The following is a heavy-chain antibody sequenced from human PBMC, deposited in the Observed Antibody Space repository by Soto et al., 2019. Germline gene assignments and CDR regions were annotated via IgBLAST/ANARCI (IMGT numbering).Heavy chain of an antibody. J-gene: IGHJ4*02. V-gene: IGHV1-58*02. CDR1: GFTFTSSA. D-gene: IGHD3-16*02. Sequence: SVKVSCKASGFTFTSSAMQWVRQARGQRLEWIGWIVVGSGNTNYAQKFQERVTVTRDMSTSTAYMGLSSLRSEDTAVYYCAADVTFGGVIVPYWGQGTLVTVSS. CDR3: AADVTFGGVIVPY. CDR2: IVVGSGNT.